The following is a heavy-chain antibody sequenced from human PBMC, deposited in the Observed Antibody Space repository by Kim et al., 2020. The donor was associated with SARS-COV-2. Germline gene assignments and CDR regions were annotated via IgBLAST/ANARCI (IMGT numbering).Heavy chain of an antibody. J-gene: IGHJ4*02. D-gene: IGHD3-10*01. Sequence: GGSLRLSCAASGFTFSSYAMSWVRQAPGKGLEWVSGISGSGGSTYYADSVKGRFTISRDNSKNTLYLQMNSLRAEDTAVYYCASLLLWGYFDYWGQGTLVTVSS. CDR2: ISGSGGST. CDR3: ASLLLWGYFDY. V-gene: IGHV3-23*01. CDR1: GFTFSSYA.